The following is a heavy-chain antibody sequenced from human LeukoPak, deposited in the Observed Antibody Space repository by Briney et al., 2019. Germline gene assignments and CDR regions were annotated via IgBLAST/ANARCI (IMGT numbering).Heavy chain of an antibody. CDR3: ARDYYGSGSYYRGNWFDP. CDR2: ISSSSSYI. D-gene: IGHD3-10*01. CDR1: GFTFSSYS. Sequence: GGSLRLSCAASGFTFSSYSMNWVRRAPGKGLEWVSSISSSSSYIYYADSVKGRFTISRDNAKNSLYLQMNSLRAEDTAVYYRARDYYGSGSYYRGNWFDPWGQGTLVTVSS. V-gene: IGHV3-21*01. J-gene: IGHJ5*02.